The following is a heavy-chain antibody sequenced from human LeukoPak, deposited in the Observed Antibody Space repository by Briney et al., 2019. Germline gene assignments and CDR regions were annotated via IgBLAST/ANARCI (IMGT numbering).Heavy chain of an antibody. J-gene: IGHJ6*04. V-gene: IGHV3-20*04. CDR2: INWNGGST. CDR1: GFTFDDYG. D-gene: IGHD3-10*02. Sequence: GGSLRLSCAASGFTFDDYGLSWVRQAPGKGLEWVSTINWNGGSTGYADSVKGRFTISRDNAKNSLYLQMNSLRAEDTAVYYCAELGITMIGGVWAKGTTVTISS. CDR3: AELGITMIGGV.